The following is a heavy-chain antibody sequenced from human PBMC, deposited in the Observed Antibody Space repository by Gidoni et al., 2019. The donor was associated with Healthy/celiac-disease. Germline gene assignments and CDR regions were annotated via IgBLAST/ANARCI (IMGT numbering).Heavy chain of an antibody. J-gene: IGHJ5*02. D-gene: IGHD6-13*01. CDR1: GGSLSSSSYY. Sequence: QLQLQESGPGLVKPSETLSLTCTVSGGSLSSSSYYWGWIRQPPGKGLVWIGSFSYSGSTYYNPSLKSRVTIAVDTSKNQFSLKLSSVTAADTAVYYCARLPSSSWYNNWFDPWGQGTLVTVSS. CDR3: ARLPSSSWYNNWFDP. V-gene: IGHV4-39*01. CDR2: FSYSGST.